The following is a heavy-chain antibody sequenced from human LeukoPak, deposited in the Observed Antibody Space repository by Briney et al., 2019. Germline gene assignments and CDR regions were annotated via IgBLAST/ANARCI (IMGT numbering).Heavy chain of an antibody. V-gene: IGHV3-21*01. Sequence: GGSLRLSCAASGFTFDDFGMTWVRQAPGKGLEWVSSISSSSSYIYYADSVKGRFTISRDNAKNSLYLQMNSLRAEDTAVYYCARDLNWGQGTLVTVSS. CDR2: ISSSSSYI. CDR1: GFTFDDFG. CDR3: ARDLN. J-gene: IGHJ4*02.